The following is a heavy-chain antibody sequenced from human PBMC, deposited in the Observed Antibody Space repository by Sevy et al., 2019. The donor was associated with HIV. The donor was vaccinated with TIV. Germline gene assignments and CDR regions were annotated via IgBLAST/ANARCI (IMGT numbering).Heavy chain of an antibody. CDR2: ISSSGSTT. CDR3: ARAYYDSSSFYRFEY. Sequence: GGSLRLSCAASGFTFSSYEMNWVRQAPGKGLEWVSYISSSGSTTYYADSVKGRFTISRDNAKNSLYLQMNSLRAEDTAVYYCARAYYDSSSFYRFEYWGQGTLVTVSS. CDR1: GFTFSSYE. J-gene: IGHJ4*02. D-gene: IGHD3-22*01. V-gene: IGHV3-48*03.